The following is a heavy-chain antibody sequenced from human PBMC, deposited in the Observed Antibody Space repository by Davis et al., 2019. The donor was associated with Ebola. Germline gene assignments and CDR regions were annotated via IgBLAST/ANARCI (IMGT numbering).Heavy chain of an antibody. CDR3: ARVGPQKEGLDY. Sequence: SETLSLTCTVSGGSISSYYWCCIRQPPGKGLEWIGYNYYSGNTNYNPSLKSRVTISVDTSKTQFSLKLSSVTAADTAVYYCARVGPQKEGLDYWGEGTLVTVSS. CDR2: NYYSGNT. CDR1: GGSISSYY. J-gene: IGHJ4*02. V-gene: IGHV4-59*01.